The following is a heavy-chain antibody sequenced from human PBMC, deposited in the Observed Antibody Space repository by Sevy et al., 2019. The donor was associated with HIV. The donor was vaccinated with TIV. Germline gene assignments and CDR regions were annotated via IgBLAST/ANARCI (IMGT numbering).Heavy chain of an antibody. J-gene: IGHJ6*02. Sequence: GGSLRLSCEASGFTVSGNYMAWVRLAPGKGLEWVSLIDSGGSTYYADSGKGRFTISRDKAKNTLYLQMNPLRAEDTAVYFCARDRYYDASGYYYYYYGMDVWGQGTTVTVSS. D-gene: IGHD3-22*01. CDR3: ARDRYYDASGYYYYYYGMDV. V-gene: IGHV3-66*01. CDR2: IDSGGST. CDR1: GFTVSGNY.